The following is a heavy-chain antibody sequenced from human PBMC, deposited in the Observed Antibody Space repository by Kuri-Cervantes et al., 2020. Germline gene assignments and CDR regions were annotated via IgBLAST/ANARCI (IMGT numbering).Heavy chain of an antibody. D-gene: IGHD2-15*01. J-gene: IGHJ4*02. V-gene: IGHV3-23*01. CDR1: GFTFSSYA. CDR3: AKMGVVASYYFDY. CDR2: ISGSGGST. Sequence: GESLKISCAASGFTFSSYAMSWVRQAPGKALEWVSAISGSGGSTYYADSVKGRFTISRDNSKNTLYLQMNSLRAEDTAVYYCAKMGVVASYYFDYWGQGTLVTVSS.